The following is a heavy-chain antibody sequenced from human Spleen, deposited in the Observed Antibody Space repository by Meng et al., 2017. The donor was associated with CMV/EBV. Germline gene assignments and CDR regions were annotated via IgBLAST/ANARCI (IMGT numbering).Heavy chain of an antibody. V-gene: IGHV6-1*01. CDR1: GDSVSSNSAA. Sequence: QVTLQQSGPGMVKPSQTLSLNCAISGDSVSSNSAAWNWIRQSPSRGFEWLGRTYYRSKYYNDYALSVKSRITINPDTSKNQFSLQLNSVTPEDTAIYYCARDWGDVRGGFDFWGQGTLVTVSS. CDR2: TYYRSKYYN. D-gene: IGHD3-10*02. J-gene: IGHJ4*02. CDR3: ARDWGDVRGGFDF.